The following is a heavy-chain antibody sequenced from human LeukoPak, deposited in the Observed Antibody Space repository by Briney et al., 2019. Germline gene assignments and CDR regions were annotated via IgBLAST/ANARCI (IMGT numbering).Heavy chain of an antibody. Sequence: KPGGSLRLSCAASRFTFSSYNMNWVRQGPGKGLEWVSSISSSSGYIYYADSVKGRFTISRDNAKNSLYLQMNSLRAEDTAVYYCARDRDSDWLSNLDAFDIWGQGTMVTVSS. J-gene: IGHJ3*02. CDR3: ARDRDSDWLSNLDAFDI. V-gene: IGHV3-21*01. CDR1: RFTFSSYN. CDR2: ISSSSGYI. D-gene: IGHD3-9*01.